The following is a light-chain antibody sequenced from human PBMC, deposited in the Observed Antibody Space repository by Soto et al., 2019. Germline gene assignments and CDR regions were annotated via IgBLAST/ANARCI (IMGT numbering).Light chain of an antibody. CDR1: HGISSY. J-gene: IGKJ1*01. V-gene: IGKV1-39*01. Sequence: SSRPASVGDRVSITVRVSHGISSYLAWYQQKPGNAPKLLIDAACTLQSGVPSRFSAYGSGTDFTLTISSLQPEDVATCLCKQSYRCLQQTFGEGTKVDIK. CDR2: AAC. CDR3: KQSYRCLQQT.